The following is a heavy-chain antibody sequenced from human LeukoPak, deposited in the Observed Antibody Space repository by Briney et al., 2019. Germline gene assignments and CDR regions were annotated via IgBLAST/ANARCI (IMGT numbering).Heavy chain of an antibody. CDR2: SDYSGST. D-gene: IGHD1-26*01. J-gene: IGHJ4*02. Sequence: SETLSLTCRVSGGSISNYYWSWIRQPPGKGLEWIGYSDYSGSTNYSPSLKSRVTISVDTSKKQFSLKLRSVTAADTAMYYCARDIGGSYYFHYWGQGTLVTASS. V-gene: IGHV4-59*01. CDR1: GGSISNYY. CDR3: ARDIGGSYYFHY.